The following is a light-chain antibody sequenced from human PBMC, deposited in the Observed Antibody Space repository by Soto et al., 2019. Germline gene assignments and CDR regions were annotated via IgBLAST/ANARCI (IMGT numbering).Light chain of an antibody. V-gene: IGKV3-15*01. CDR3: QQYHKWPPQYT. CDR2: GAS. CDR1: ESIRSD. Sequence: EIVMTQSPATLSVSPGERATLSCRASESIRSDLAWYQQKPGQAPRLLIYGASTRATDIPARISGSGSGTVFTLTISSLQSEDFAVYYCQQYHKWPPQYTFVQGTKLEIK. J-gene: IGKJ2*01.